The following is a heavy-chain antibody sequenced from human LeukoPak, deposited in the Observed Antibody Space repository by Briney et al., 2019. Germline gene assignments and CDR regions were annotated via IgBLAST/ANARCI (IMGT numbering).Heavy chain of an antibody. J-gene: IGHJ5*02. Sequence: PGGSLRLSCAASGFSFSSSGMHWVRQAPGKGLEWLSYINIGGTNTHYADSVKGRFTISRDNAKKSLYLEMNNLRAEDTAVYYCATDGAGFDTWGQGVLVTVSS. CDR2: INIGGTNT. CDR3: ATDGAGFDT. V-gene: IGHV3-48*03. CDR1: GFSFSSSG.